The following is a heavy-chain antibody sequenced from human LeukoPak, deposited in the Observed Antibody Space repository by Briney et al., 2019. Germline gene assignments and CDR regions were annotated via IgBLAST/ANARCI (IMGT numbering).Heavy chain of an antibody. CDR2: ISGSGGGT. CDR3: AKDGSPPGYSSD. J-gene: IGHJ4*02. CDR1: GFTFSSYA. Sequence: PGGSLRLSCAASGFTFSSYAMSWVRQASGKGLEWVSAISGSGGGTYYADSVKGRFTISRDNSKNTLYLQMNSLRAADTAVYYCAKDGSPPGYSSDWGQGTLVTVSS. V-gene: IGHV3-23*01. D-gene: IGHD6-19*01.